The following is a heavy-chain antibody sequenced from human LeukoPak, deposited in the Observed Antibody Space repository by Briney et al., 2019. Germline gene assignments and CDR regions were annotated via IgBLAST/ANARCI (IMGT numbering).Heavy chain of an antibody. J-gene: IGHJ4*02. CDR1: GFTFSSYS. D-gene: IGHD5-18*01. CDR2: ISSSSSYI. Sequence: KPGGSLRLSCAASGFTFSSYSMNWVRQAPGKGLEWVSSISSSSSYIYYADSVKGRFTISRDNAKNSLYLQMNSLRAEDTAVYYCARDYSDTATEFDYWGQGTLVTVSS. CDR3: ARDYSDTATEFDY. V-gene: IGHV3-21*01.